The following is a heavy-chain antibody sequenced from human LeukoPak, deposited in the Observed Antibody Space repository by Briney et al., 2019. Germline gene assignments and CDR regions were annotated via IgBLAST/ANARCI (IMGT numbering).Heavy chain of an antibody. CDR2: IIPIFGTA. Sequence: SVTVSCKASGGTFSSHAISWVRQAPGQGLEWMGGIIPIFGTANYAQKFQGRVTITADESTSTAYMELSSLRSEDTAVYYCARVGYYDPTKNFDYWGQGTLVTVSS. CDR1: GGTFSSHA. V-gene: IGHV1-69*13. J-gene: IGHJ4*02. CDR3: ARVGYYDPTKNFDY. D-gene: IGHD3-22*01.